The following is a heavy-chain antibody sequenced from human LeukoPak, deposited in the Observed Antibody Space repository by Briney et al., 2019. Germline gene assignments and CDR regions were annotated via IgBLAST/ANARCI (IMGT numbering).Heavy chain of an antibody. D-gene: IGHD6-19*01. CDR1: GFTFGDYG. J-gene: IGHJ4*02. CDR2: ISGSGGST. Sequence: GGPLRLSCAASGFTFGDYGLSWVRQTPGKGLEWVSGISGSGGSTYFADSVQGRFDISRDNSKNTLYLQMKSLRVEDTAVYYCARREGVAVTGTPSLHYFDYWGRGTLVTVSS. CDR3: ARREGVAVTGTPSLHYFDY. V-gene: IGHV3-23*01.